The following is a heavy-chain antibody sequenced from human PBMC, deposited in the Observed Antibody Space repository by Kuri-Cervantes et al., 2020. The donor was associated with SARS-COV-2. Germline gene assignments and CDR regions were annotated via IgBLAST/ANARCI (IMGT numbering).Heavy chain of an antibody. V-gene: IGHV3-30*03. CDR1: GFTFSSYG. CDR3: ARDKVTAIPNNYYYYGMDV. Sequence: GGFLRLSCAAAGFTFSSYGMHWVRQAPGKGLEWVAVISYDGSNKYYADSVKGRFTISRDNSKNTLYLQMNSLRAEDTAVYYCARDKVTAIPNNYYYYGMDVWGRRPAVTVSS. J-gene: IGHJ6*02. D-gene: IGHD2-21*02. CDR2: ISYDGSNK.